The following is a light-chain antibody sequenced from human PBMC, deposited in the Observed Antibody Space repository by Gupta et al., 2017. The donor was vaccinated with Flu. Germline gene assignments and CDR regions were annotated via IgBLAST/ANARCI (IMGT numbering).Light chain of an antibody. CDR1: QTISSW. CDR2: GAS. CDR3: HHTKTFPLT. Sequence: DIQMTQSPSSVSASVGDRVTITCRASQTISSWLDWYQQKPGKAPKLLIYGASRLQSGVPSRFSGSGSGTDTTLAISSLQPEDFASYYCHHTKTFPLTFGGGTKVEIK. V-gene: IGKV1-12*01. J-gene: IGKJ4*02.